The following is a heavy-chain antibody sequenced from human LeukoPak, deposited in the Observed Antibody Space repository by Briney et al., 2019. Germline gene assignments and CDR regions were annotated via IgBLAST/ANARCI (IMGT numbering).Heavy chain of an antibody. J-gene: IGHJ3*02. Sequence: ASVKVSCKTSGYTFTSYGISWVRQAPGQGLEWMGWSSAYNGDTNYAQKFQGRVTMTTDTSTTTAYMELRSLRSDDTAVYYCANLKNDYDSSGYLVTDAFDIWGQGTMVTVSS. D-gene: IGHD3-22*01. V-gene: IGHV1-18*01. CDR1: GYTFTSYG. CDR2: SSAYNGDT. CDR3: ANLKNDYDSSGYLVTDAFDI.